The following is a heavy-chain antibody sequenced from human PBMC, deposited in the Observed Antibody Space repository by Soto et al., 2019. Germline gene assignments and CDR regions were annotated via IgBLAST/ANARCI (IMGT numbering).Heavy chain of an antibody. Sequence: GASVKVSCKASGYTFTSYGISWVRQAPGQGLEWMGWISAYNGNTNYAQKLQGRVTMTTDTSTSTAYMELRSLRSDDTAVYYCARDILTGYPYYYYYMDVWGKGTTVTVSS. V-gene: IGHV1-18*01. CDR3: ARDILTGYPYYYYYMDV. CDR1: GYTFTSYG. J-gene: IGHJ6*03. D-gene: IGHD3-9*01. CDR2: ISAYNGNT.